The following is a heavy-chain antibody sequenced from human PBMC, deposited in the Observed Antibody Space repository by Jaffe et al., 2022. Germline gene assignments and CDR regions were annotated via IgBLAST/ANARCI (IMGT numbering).Heavy chain of an antibody. CDR3: AHPRIAVAAQGPYFDY. D-gene: IGHD6-19*01. V-gene: IGHV2-5*01. CDR2: IYWNDDK. J-gene: IGHJ4*02. Sequence: QITLKESGPTLVKPTQTLTLTCTFSGFSLSTSGVGVGWIRQPPGKALEWLALIYWNDDKRYSPSLKSRLTITKDTSKNQVVLTMTNMDPVDTATYYCAHPRIAVAAQGPYFDYWGQGTLVTVSS. CDR1: GFSLSTSGVG.